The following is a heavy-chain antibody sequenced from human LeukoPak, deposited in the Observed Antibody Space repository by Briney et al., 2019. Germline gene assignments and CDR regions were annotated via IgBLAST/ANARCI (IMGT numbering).Heavy chain of an antibody. CDR3: ATASIAAPHWFDP. D-gene: IGHD6-6*01. J-gene: IGHJ5*02. CDR2: IYYSGST. CDR1: GGSISSYY. Sequence: SETLSLTCTVSGGSISSYYWSWIRQPPGKGLEWIGYIYYSGSTNYNPSLKSRVTISVDTSKNQFSLKLSSVTAADTAVYYCATASIAAPHWFDPWGQGTLATVSS. V-gene: IGHV4-59*01.